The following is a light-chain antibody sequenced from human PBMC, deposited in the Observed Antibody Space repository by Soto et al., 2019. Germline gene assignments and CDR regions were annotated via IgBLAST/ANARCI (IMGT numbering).Light chain of an antibody. Sequence: QSALTQPPSASGTPGQRVTISCSGGSSTIGSNYVFWYQQFPGTAPKLLIYGSDRRPSGVPDRFSGSKSGTSASLAISGLRSEDEADYYCAAWDDSLSAWVFGGGTKVTVL. CDR1: SSTIGSNY. J-gene: IGLJ3*02. V-gene: IGLV1-47*01. CDR2: GSD. CDR3: AAWDDSLSAWV.